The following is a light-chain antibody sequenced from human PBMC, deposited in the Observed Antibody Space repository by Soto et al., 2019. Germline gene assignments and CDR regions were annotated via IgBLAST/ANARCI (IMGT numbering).Light chain of an antibody. CDR2: AAS. J-gene: IGKJ4*01. CDR3: QQFNVYPLT. CDR1: QGIRDF. Sequence: DIQLTQSPSFLSASVGDRVTITCRASQGIRDFLAWYQQKPGKAPKLLIYAASTLQAGVPTRFSGFASGTEXXXXXXXLXPADSAXXXXQQFNVYPLTFGGGTKVEIK. V-gene: IGKV1-9*01.